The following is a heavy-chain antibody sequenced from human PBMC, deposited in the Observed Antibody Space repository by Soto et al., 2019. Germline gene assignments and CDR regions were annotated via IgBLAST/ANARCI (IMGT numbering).Heavy chain of an antibody. CDR2: INPSGGST. V-gene: IGHV1-46*03. CDR3: ARGQVISGYPNYYYYYMDV. Sequence: ASVKVSCKASGYTFTSYYMHWVRQATGQGLEWMGIINPSGGSTSYAQKFQGRVTMTRDTSTSTVYMELSSLRSEDTAVYYCARGQVISGYPNYYYYYMDVWGKGTTVTVSS. CDR1: GYTFTSYY. D-gene: IGHD5-12*01. J-gene: IGHJ6*03.